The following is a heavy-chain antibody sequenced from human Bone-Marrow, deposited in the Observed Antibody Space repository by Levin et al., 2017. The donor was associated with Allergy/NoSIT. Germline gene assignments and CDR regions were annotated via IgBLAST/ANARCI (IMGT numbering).Heavy chain of an antibody. J-gene: IGHJ4*02. CDR3: ARDPGYSSPQDYFDY. D-gene: IGHD6-19*01. CDR2: ISSSSSTI. V-gene: IGHV3-48*04. CDR1: GFTFSSYA. Sequence: GGSLRLSCAASGFTFSSYAMSWVRQAPGKGREWVSYISSSSSTIYYADSVKGRFTISRANAKNSLYLQMNNLRAEDKAVYYCARDPGYSSPQDYFDYWGQGTLVTVSS.